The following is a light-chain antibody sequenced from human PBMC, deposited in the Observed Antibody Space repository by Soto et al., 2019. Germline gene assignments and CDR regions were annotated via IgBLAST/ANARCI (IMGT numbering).Light chain of an antibody. CDR2: GAS. CDR3: QQRSYGLT. V-gene: IGKV3-11*01. J-gene: IGKJ4*01. CDR1: QIIGSY. Sequence: VLTQSPATLSLSPGETATLSCRASQIIGSYLAWYQQKPGQAPRLLIYGASNRATGIPVRFSGSGSGTDFALTISSLEPDDFAVYYCQQRSYGLTFGGGTKVEIK.